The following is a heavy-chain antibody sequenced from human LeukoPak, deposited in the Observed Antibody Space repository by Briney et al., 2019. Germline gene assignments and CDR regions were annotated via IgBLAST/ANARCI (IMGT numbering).Heavy chain of an antibody. CDR1: GTSISSSFYY. Sequence: SETLSLTCTVSGTSISSSFYYWGWIRQPPGKGLEWIGSIYYSGSTYYNPSLKSRVIISVDTSKNQFSLKLSSVTAADTAVYYCARITGTTSGLYWGQGTLVTVSS. J-gene: IGHJ4*02. CDR3: ARITGTTSGLY. V-gene: IGHV4-39*01. CDR2: IYYSGST. D-gene: IGHD1-7*01.